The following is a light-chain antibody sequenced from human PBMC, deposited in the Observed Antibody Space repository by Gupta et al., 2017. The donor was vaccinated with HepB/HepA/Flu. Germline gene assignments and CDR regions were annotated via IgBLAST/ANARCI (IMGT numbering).Light chain of an antibody. Sequence: SNVLSQPPSVSVAPGKTARITCGGNNIGSKSVNWYQQKPGQAPVMVIYYDNDRPSGIPERFSGSNSGSTATLTISRVEAGDEADYYCQGWYSSSDHYVFGSGTKVTVL. J-gene: IGLJ1*01. CDR2: YDN. CDR1: NIGSKS. CDR3: QGWYSSSDHYV. V-gene: IGLV3-21*04.